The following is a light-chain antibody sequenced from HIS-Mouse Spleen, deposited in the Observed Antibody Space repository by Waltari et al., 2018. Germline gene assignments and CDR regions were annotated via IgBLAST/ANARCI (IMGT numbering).Light chain of an antibody. V-gene: IGLV2-23*01. J-gene: IGLJ3*02. CDR3: CSYAGSSTWV. Sequence: PGQSITISCTGTSSDVGSYNLVSWYQQHPGKAPKLMIYEGSKWPSGVSNRFSGSKSGNTASLTISGLQAEDEADYYCCSYAGSSTWVFGGGTKLTVL. CDR1: SSDVGSYNL. CDR2: EGS.